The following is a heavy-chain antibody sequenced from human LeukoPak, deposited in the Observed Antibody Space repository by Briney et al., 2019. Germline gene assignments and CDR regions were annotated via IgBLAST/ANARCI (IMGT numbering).Heavy chain of an antibody. CDR3: ARAETYYDFWGGYYTWNWFDP. Sequence: SETLSLTCAVYGGSFSGYYWSWIRQPPGKGLEWIGEINHSGSTNYNPSLKSRVTISVDTSKNQFSLKLSSVTAADTAVYYCARAETYYDFWGGYYTWNWFDPWGQGTLVTVSS. CDR1: GGSFSGYY. CDR2: INHSGST. D-gene: IGHD3-3*01. V-gene: IGHV4-34*01. J-gene: IGHJ5*02.